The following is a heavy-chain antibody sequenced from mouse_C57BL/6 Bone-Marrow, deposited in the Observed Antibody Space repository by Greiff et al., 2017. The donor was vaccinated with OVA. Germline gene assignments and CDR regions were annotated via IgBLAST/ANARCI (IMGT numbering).Heavy chain of an antibody. D-gene: IGHD1-2*01. CDR2: ISSGGDYI. CDR1: GFTFSSYA. CDR3: TRDRELRPRYFDV. V-gene: IGHV5-9-1*02. J-gene: IGHJ1*03. Sequence: EVHLVESGEGLVKPGGSLKLSCAASGFTFSSYAMSWVRQTPEKRLEWVAYISSGGDYIYYADTVKGRCTISRDNARNTLYLQMSSLKSEDTAMYYCTRDRELRPRYFDVWGTGTTVTVSS.